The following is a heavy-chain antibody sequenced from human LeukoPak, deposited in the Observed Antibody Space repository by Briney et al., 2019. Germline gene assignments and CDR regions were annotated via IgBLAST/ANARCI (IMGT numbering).Heavy chain of an antibody. CDR1: GYTFTTYG. Sequence: RASVKVSCKASGYTFTTYGISWVRQAPGQGLEWMGWISGYNGNTNYAQKFQGRVTMTTDTSTSTAYMELRSLRSDDTAVYYCAKDGVPSRWFGRNYFDYWGQGTLVTVSS. V-gene: IGHV1-18*01. D-gene: IGHD3-10*01. CDR2: ISGYNGNT. J-gene: IGHJ4*02. CDR3: AKDGVPSRWFGRNYFDY.